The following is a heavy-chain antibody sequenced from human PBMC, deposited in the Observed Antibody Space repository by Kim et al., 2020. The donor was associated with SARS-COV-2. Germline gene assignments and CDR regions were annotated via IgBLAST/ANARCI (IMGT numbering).Heavy chain of an antibody. CDR3: ARDARITMTRGYYGLDV. CDR1: GGSINRYE. D-gene: IGHD3-10*01. V-gene: IGHV4-59*01. J-gene: IGHJ6*01. CDR2: VSYSGST. Sequence: SETLSLTCTVSGGSINRYEWSWIRQPPGKGLEWIGYVSYSGSTNYNSSLKSQVTISVDTSKNQFSLKLTSVTTADSAFYYCARDARITMTRGYYGLDVWG.